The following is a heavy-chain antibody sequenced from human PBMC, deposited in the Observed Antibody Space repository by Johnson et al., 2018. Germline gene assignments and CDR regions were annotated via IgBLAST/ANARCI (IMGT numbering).Heavy chain of an antibody. CDR1: GFTFSSYA. V-gene: IGHV3-30-3*01. J-gene: IGHJ1*01. Sequence: QVQLVQSGGGVVQPGRSLRLSCAASGFTFSSYAMHWVRQAPGKGLEWVAVISYDGSNKYYADSVKGRFTISRDNSKNTLYLQMNSLRAEDTALYYCAKDQYDSPLRYFQHWGQGTLVTVSS. CDR2: ISYDGSNK. CDR3: AKDQYDSPLRYFQH. D-gene: IGHD2/OR15-2a*01.